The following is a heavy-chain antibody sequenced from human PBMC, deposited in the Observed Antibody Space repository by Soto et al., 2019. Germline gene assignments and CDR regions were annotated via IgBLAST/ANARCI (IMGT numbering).Heavy chain of an antibody. Sequence: QITLNESGPTVVRPTETLTLTCRFSGFSLTTSGVGVVWIRQSPGKAPEWLALIYWDDDKSYSASLKRRLTITKDASKNKVVLTVYDLDPTDTATYYCAHRVLRTVFGLVTTTAIYFDFWGQGPPVAVSS. CDR3: AHRVLRTVFGLVTTTAIYFDF. D-gene: IGHD3-3*01. V-gene: IGHV2-5*02. CDR2: IYWDDDK. J-gene: IGHJ4*02. CDR1: GFSLTTSGVG.